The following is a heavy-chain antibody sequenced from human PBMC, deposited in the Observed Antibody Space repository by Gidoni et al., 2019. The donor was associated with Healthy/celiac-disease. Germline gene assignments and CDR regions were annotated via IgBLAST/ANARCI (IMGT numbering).Heavy chain of an antibody. CDR1: GFSLSTSGVG. J-gene: IGHJ4*02. V-gene: IGHV2-5*02. Sequence: QITLKESGPTLVKPTQTLTLTCTFSGFSLSTSGVGVGWIRQPPGKALEWLALIYWDDDKRYSPSLKSRLTITKDTSKNQVVLTMTNMDPVDTATYYCAHRPIDNLNPTYDSSGPFDYWGQGTLVTVSS. D-gene: IGHD3-22*01. CDR2: IYWDDDK. CDR3: AHRPIDNLNPTYDSSGPFDY.